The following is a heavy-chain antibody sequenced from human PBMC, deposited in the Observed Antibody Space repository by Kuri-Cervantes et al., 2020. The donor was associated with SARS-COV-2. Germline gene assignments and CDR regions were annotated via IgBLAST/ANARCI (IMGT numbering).Heavy chain of an antibody. CDR2: ISSSSSYI. CDR3: ARDSLTPRDYVYYYGMDV. Sequence: GGSLRLSCAASGFTFSSYSMNWVRQAPGKGLEWVSSISSSSSYIYYADSVKGRFTISRDNAKNSLYLQMNSLRAEDTAVYYCARDSLTPRDYVYYYGMDVWGQGTTVTVSS. CDR1: GFTFSSYS. J-gene: IGHJ6*02. V-gene: IGHV3-21*01. D-gene: IGHD4-17*01.